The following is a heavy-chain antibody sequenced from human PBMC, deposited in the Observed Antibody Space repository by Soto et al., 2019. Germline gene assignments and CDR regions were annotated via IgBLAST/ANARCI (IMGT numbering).Heavy chain of an antibody. D-gene: IGHD6-6*01. CDR1: GYTFTSYY. Sequence: ASVKVSCKASGYTFTSYYMHWVRQAPGQGLEWMGIINPSGGSTSYAQKFQGRVTMTRDTSTSTVYMELSSLRSEDTAVYYCARAASAYSSYDNWFDPWGQGTLVTVYS. CDR3: ARAASAYSSYDNWFDP. V-gene: IGHV1-46*01. CDR2: INPSGGST. J-gene: IGHJ5*02.